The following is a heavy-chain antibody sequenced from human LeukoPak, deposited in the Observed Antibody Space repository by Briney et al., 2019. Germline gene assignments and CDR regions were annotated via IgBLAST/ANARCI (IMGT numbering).Heavy chain of an antibody. J-gene: IGHJ4*02. CDR3: AKDRVPGGYYDFWSGYYSDFDY. CDR1: GFTFSSYG. D-gene: IGHD3-3*01. Sequence: HPGGSLRLSCAASGFTFSSYGMHWVRQAPGKGLEWVAVIWYDGSNKYYAESVKGRFTISRDNCKNTLYLQMNRLRAEDTAVYYCAKDRVPGGYYDFWSGYYSDFDYWGQGTLVTVSS. V-gene: IGHV3-33*06. CDR2: IWYDGSNK.